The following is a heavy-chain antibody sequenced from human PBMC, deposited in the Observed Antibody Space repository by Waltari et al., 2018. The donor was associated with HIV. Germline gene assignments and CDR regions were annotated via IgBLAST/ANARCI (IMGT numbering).Heavy chain of an antibody. CDR2: IYTSGNS. D-gene: IGHD3-9*01. V-gene: IGHV4-61*02. J-gene: IGHJ2*01. CDR1: RGSILSRYYS. Sequence: QVQLQESGPGLVKSSQTLSLPCPVSRGSILSRYYSWIWIRQPAGKGLEWIGRIYTSGNSNFNPSLKSRVSISIDTSKNQFSLKLSSVTAADTAVYYCARGLDILTAHYHWYFDLWGRGTLVTVSS. CDR3: ARGLDILTAHYHWYFDL.